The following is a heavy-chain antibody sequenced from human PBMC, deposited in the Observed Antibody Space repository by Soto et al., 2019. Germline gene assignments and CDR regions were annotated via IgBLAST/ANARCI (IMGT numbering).Heavy chain of an antibody. V-gene: IGHV4-39*01. CDR3: ARLYYDILTGYYPWNYYCYMDV. CDR1: GGSVSSTNYY. J-gene: IGHJ6*03. D-gene: IGHD3-9*01. Sequence: QLQLQESGPGLVTPSETLSLTCAVSGGSVSSTNYYWGWIRQPPGKGLEWIGSIYYSGTTYYSPSLKRRVTISVDRSKNQFSLELSSVTAADTAVYYCARLYYDILTGYYPWNYYCYMDVWGEGTTVTVSS. CDR2: IYYSGTT.